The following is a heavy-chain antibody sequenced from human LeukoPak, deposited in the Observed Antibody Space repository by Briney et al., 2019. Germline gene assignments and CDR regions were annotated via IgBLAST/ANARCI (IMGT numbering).Heavy chain of an antibody. CDR2: IKNGGNDP. CDR3: ARGGHDFNPFYW. CDR1: GFSFSIYA. Sequence: PGGSLRLSCAASGFSFSIYAMGWVRQAPGKGLEWVSSIKNGGNDPFYADSAKGRFTISRDNSKNTLFLQLSSLRAEDSAVYYCARGGHDFNPFYWWGQGTLVTVSS. V-gene: IGHV3-23*01. D-gene: IGHD2-21*02. J-gene: IGHJ4*02.